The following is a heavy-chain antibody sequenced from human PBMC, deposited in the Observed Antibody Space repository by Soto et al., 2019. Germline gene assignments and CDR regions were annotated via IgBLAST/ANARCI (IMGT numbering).Heavy chain of an antibody. CDR2: IWSDGNNR. Sequence: QVQLVESGGGVVQPGRSLRLSCAASGFMFSNHGMHWVRQAPGKGLEWVAVIWSDGNNRNYADSVKGRFTISRDNSKNTVYLQMNSLRAEETAVYYCVRGDNWNDEASDYWGQGTLVTVSS. V-gene: IGHV3-33*01. CDR1: GFMFSNHG. D-gene: IGHD1-1*01. J-gene: IGHJ4*02. CDR3: VRGDNWNDEASDY.